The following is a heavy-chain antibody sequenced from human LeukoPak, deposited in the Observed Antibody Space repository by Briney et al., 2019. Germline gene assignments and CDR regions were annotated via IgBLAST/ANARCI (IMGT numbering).Heavy chain of an antibody. CDR1: GFTFSDYY. Sequence: SGGSLRLSCAASGFTFSDYYTSWIRQAPGKGLEWVSYISSSGSTIYYADSVKGRFTISRDNAKNSLYLQMNSLRAEDTAVYYCASGVEAVAGTGPFDYWGQGTLVTVSS. CDR2: ISSSGSTI. CDR3: ASGVEAVAGTGPFDY. J-gene: IGHJ4*02. V-gene: IGHV3-11*01. D-gene: IGHD6-19*01.